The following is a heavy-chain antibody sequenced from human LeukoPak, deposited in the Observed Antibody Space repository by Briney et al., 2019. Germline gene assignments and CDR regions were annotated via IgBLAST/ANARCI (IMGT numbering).Heavy chain of an antibody. D-gene: IGHD7-27*01. V-gene: IGHV4-34*01. CDR3: AREGVGNY. CDR2: INHSGGT. J-gene: IGHJ4*02. CDR1: GGSFSGYY. Sequence: SETLSLTCAVYGGSFSGYYWSWIRQPPGKGLEWIGEINHSGGTNYNPSLKSRVTISVDTSKNQFSLKLSSVTAADTAVYYCAREGVGNYWGQGTLVTVSS.